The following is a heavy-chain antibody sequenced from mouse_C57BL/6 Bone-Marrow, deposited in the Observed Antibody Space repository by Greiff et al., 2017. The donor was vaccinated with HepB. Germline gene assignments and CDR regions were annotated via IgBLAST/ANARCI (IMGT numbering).Heavy chain of an antibody. CDR2: IDPTSGGT. CDR3: ARSYYYGSSWYFDV. J-gene: IGHJ1*03. Sequence: QVQLQQSGAELVKPGASVKLSCKASGYTFTSYWMHWVKQRPGRGLEWIGRIDPTSGGTKYNEKFKSKATLTVDKPSSTAYMQLSSLTSEDSAVYYCARSYYYGSSWYFDVWGTGTTVTVSS. CDR1: GYTFTSYW. D-gene: IGHD1-1*01. V-gene: IGHV1-72*01.